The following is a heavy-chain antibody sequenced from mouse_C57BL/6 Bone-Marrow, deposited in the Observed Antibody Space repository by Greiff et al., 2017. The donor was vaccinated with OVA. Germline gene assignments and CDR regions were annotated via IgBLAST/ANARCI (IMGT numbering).Heavy chain of an antibody. CDR1: GYTFTSYW. CDR2: IDPSDSYT. CDR3: ARSLYYGSSYRDY. Sequence: QVQLQQPGAELVMPGASVKLSCKASGYTFTSYWMHWVKQRPGPGLEWIGEIDPSDSYTNYNQKFKGKSTLTVDKSSSTAYMQLSSLTSEDSAVYYCARSLYYGSSYRDYWGQGTTLTVSS. V-gene: IGHV1-69*01. D-gene: IGHD1-1*01. J-gene: IGHJ2*01.